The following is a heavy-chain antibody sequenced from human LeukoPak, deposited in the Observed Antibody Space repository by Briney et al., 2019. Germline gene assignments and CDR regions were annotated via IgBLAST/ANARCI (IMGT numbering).Heavy chain of an antibody. J-gene: IGHJ3*02. CDR2: ISPNSGGT. CDR1: GYTFTVYY. V-gene: IGHV1-2*02. CDR3: ARDRGHPAAFDI. D-gene: IGHD3-10*01. Sequence: GASVKVSCKASGYTFTVYYMHWVRQAPGQGLEWMGWISPNSGGTKYAQRFQGRVTTTRDTSISTAYMELSRLTSDDTAVYYCARDRGHPAAFDIWGQGTMVTVSS.